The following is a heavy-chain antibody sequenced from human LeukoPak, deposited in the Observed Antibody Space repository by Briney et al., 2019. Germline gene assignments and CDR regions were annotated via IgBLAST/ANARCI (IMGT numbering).Heavy chain of an antibody. CDR3: ARDPLTYYYDSSGYH. Sequence: ASVKVSCKASGYTFTGYYMHWVRQAPGQGLEWMRWINPNSGGTNYAQKFQGRVTMTRDTSISTAYMELSRLRSDDTAVYYCARDPLTYYYDSSGYHWGQGTLVTVSS. CDR1: GYTFTGYY. J-gene: IGHJ4*02. CDR2: INPNSGGT. V-gene: IGHV1-2*02. D-gene: IGHD3-22*01.